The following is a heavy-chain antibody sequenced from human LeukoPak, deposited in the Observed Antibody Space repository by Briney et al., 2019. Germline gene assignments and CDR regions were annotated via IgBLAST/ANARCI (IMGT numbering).Heavy chain of an antibody. CDR3: ARGQDYYGSGSYNY. J-gene: IGHJ4*02. CDR1: GGSISSSSYY. D-gene: IGHD3-10*01. Sequence: PSETLSLTCTVSGGSISSSSYYWGWIRQPPGKGLEWIGSIYYSGSTYYNPSLKSRVTISVDTSKNQFSLKLSSVTAADTAVYYCARGQDYYGSGSYNYWGQGTLVTVSS. CDR2: IYYSGST. V-gene: IGHV4-39*01.